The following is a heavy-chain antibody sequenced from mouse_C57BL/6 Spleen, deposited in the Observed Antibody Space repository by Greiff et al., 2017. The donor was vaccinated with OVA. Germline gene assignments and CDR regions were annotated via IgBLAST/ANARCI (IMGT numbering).Heavy chain of an antibody. Sequence: EVKLQQSGPELVKPGASVKISCKASGYTFTDYYMNWVKQSHGKSLEWIGDINPNNGGTSYNQKFKGKATLTVDKSSSTAYMELRSLTSEDSAVYYCAIRWLLPFDYWGQGTTLTVSS. CDR2: INPNNGGT. CDR1: GYTFTDYY. CDR3: AIRWLLPFDY. J-gene: IGHJ2*01. V-gene: IGHV1-26*01. D-gene: IGHD2-3*01.